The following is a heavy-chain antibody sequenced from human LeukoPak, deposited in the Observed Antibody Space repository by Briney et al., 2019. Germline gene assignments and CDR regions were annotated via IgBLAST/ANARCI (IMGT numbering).Heavy chain of an antibody. CDR2: ISGSGNSA. D-gene: IGHD6-19*01. J-gene: IGHJ4*02. CDR3: AKGGVSSGWYFEVFDY. CDR1: GFTFSSYA. V-gene: IGHV3-23*01. Sequence: PGGSLRLSCVASGFTFSSYAMSWVRQAPGKGLEWVSGISGSGNSAYYADSVKGRFTISRDNSKNTLYLQMSSLRADDTAVYHCAKGGVSSGWYFEVFDYWGQGTLVTVSS.